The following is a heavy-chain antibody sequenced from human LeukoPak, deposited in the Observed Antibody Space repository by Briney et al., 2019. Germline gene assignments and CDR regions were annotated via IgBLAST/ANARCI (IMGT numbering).Heavy chain of an antibody. CDR3: ARVHRVSEVWAFGTSAGKQSFDI. CDR1: TLTFMTYD. Sequence: GGSLRLSCACSASTLTFMTYDMHWVRQAPGKGLEWVAFIRYDGSNRYYADSVKGRFTISRDNSRNTLYLQVNTLRPDDTAVYYCARVHRVSEVWAFGTSAGKQSFDIWGQGTMVTVSS. V-gene: IGHV3-30*02. CDR2: IRYDGSNR. J-gene: IGHJ3*02. D-gene: IGHD3-16*01.